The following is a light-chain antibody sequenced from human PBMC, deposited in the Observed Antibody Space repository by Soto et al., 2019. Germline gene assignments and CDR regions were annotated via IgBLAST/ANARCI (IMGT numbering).Light chain of an antibody. J-gene: IGKJ1*01. CDR2: DAS. Sequence: IQMTQSPSPLSASIGDRVTITCRASQSINNRLAWYQQLPGKAPNLLIYDASSLESGVPSRFRGSGSETEFTLTISGLQPDDFATYYCQQFIDGWTLGQGTKVDI. V-gene: IGKV1-5*01. CDR3: QQFIDGWT. CDR1: QSINNR.